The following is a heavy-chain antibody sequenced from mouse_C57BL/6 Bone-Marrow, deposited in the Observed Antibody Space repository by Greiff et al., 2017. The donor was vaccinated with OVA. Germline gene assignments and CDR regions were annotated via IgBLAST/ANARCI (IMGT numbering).Heavy chain of an antibody. CDR2: IDPNSGGT. CDR3: AREGVYYYGKGTCYFDY. J-gene: IGHJ2*01. V-gene: IGHV1-72*01. D-gene: IGHD1-1*01. Sequence: QQSGRGLEWIGRIDPNSGGTKYNEKFKSKATLTVDKPSSTAYMQLSSLTSEDSAVYYCAREGVYYYGKGTCYFDYWGQGTTLTVSS.